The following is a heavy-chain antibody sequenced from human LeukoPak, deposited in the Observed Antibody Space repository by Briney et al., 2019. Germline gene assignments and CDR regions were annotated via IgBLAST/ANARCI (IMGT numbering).Heavy chain of an antibody. CDR2: INSEGSTI. J-gene: IGHJ4*02. V-gene: IGHV3-74*01. CDR3: ARISSDSISYYDH. D-gene: IGHD3-22*01. CDR1: GFTFSTYD. Sequence: RGSPSLSCAASGFTFSTYDMNWVGQAPGKGLVWVSRINSEGSTISYADSVKGRFTISRDNAKNTLFLQMNSLRAEDTAVYYCARISSDSISYYDHWGERSLITVSS.